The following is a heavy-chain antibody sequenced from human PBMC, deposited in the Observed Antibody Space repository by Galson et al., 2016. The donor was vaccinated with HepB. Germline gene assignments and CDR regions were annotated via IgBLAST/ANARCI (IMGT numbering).Heavy chain of an antibody. Sequence: SVKVSCKASGGTFNSYALSWVRQAPGQGLEWMGEIIPIFGTANYAQRFQGRVTITADESTSTAYMELRSLRSEDTAVKYCGKVEDGYNRHYYYGIDVWGQGTTVTVSS. V-gene: IGHV1-69*13. CDR2: IIPIFGTA. D-gene: IGHD5-24*01. CDR1: GGTFNSYA. J-gene: IGHJ6*02. CDR3: GKVEDGYNRHYYYGIDV.